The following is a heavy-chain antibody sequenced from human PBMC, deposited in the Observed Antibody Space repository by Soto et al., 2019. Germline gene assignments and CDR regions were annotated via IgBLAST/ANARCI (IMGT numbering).Heavy chain of an antibody. D-gene: IGHD2-15*01. CDR1: GFSLSTSGVG. V-gene: IGHV2-5*05. J-gene: IGHJ6*02. Sequence: QITLKESGPTLVKPTQTLTLTCTFSGFSLSTSGVGVAWIRQSPGKALEWLALIYWDDDERYGPSLKTRLTITKDTSKNQVVLTMTNMDPVDTATYYGAHKGGRGAGMDVWGQGTTVTVSS. CDR2: IYWDDDE. CDR3: AHKGGRGAGMDV.